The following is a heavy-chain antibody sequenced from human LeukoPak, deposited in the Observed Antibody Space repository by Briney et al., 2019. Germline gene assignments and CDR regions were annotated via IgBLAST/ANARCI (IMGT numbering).Heavy chain of an antibody. CDR2: IYYSGST. V-gene: IGHV4-39*07. CDR3: ASPGHYYDSSGYDYYFDY. D-gene: IGHD3-22*01. Sequence: SETLSLTCTVSGGSISSSSYYWGWIRQPPGKGLEWIGNIYYSGSTYYNPSLKSRVTISVDTSKNQFSLKLSSVTAADTAVYYCASPGHYYDSSGYDYYFDYWGQGTLVTVSS. CDR1: GGSISSSSYY. J-gene: IGHJ4*02.